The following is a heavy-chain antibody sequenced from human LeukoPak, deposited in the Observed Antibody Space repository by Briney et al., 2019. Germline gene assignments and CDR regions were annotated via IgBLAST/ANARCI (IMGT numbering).Heavy chain of an antibody. J-gene: IGHJ4*02. V-gene: IGHV4-59*01. Sequence: PSETLSLTCTVSGGSLSSYSWSWIRQPPGKGLEWIGYIYYSGSTNYNPSLKSRVTISVDTSKNQFSLKLSSVTAADTAVYYCARVRNDYVWGTFDYWGQGTLVTVSS. D-gene: IGHD3-16*01. CDR2: IYYSGST. CDR3: ARVRNDYVWGTFDY. CDR1: GGSLSSYS.